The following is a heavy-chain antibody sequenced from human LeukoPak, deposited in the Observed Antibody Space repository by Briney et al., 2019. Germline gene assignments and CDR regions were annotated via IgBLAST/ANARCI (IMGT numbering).Heavy chain of an antibody. V-gene: IGHV4-34*01. D-gene: IGHD3-16*01. CDR1: GVSFSGYY. J-gene: IGHJ5*02. CDR2: INHSGST. Sequence: PSETLSLTCAVYGVSFSGYYWSWIRHPPGTGLEWIGEINHSGSTNYNPSLKSRVTISVDTSKNQFSLKLSSVTAADTAVYYCARGSVSYWFAPWGQGTLVTVSS. CDR3: ARGSVSYWFAP.